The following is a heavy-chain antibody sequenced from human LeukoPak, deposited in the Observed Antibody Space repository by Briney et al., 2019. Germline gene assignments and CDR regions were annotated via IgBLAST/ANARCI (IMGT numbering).Heavy chain of an antibody. CDR2: INPNSGGT. V-gene: IGHV1-2*02. CDR1: GYTFTGYW. J-gene: IGHJ4*02. D-gene: IGHD2-21*01. CDR3: ARVLVIASDFDY. Sequence: ASVKASCKASGYTFTGYWMHWVRQAPGQGLEWMGWINPNSGGTNYAQKFQGRVTMTRDTSISTAYMELSRLRSDDMAVYYCARVLVIASDFDYWGQGTLVTVSS.